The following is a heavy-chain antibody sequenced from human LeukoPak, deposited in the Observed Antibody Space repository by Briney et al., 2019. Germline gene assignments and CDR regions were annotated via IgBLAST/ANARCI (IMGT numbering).Heavy chain of an antibody. D-gene: IGHD4-23*01. V-gene: IGHV3-21*01. CDR2: ISSSSSSYI. Sequence: GGSLRLSCAASGFTFSSYWMNWVRQAPGKGLEWVSSISSSSSSYIYYADSVKGRFTISRDSAKNSLYLQMNSLRAEDTAVYYCARDIGTTVVTLDAFDIWGQGTMVTVSS. CDR1: GFTFSSYW. CDR3: ARDIGTTVVTLDAFDI. J-gene: IGHJ3*02.